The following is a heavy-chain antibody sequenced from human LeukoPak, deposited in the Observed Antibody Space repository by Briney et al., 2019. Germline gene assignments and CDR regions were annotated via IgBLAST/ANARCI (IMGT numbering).Heavy chain of an antibody. CDR3: ARDRSTSGYYYYGMDV. V-gene: IGHV1-69*13. D-gene: IGHD3-16*01. CDR2: IIPIFGTA. CDR1: GGTFSSYA. J-gene: IGHJ6*02. Sequence: SAKVSCKASGGTFSSYAISWVRQAPGQGLEWMGGIIPIFGTANYAQKFQGRVTITADESTSTAYMELSSLRSEDTAVYYCARDRSTSGYYYYGMDVWGQGTTVTVSS.